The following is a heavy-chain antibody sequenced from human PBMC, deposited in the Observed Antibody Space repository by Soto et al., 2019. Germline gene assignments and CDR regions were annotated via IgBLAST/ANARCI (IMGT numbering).Heavy chain of an antibody. CDR2: IYYSGST. CDR1: GGSISSGGYY. J-gene: IGHJ6*03. D-gene: IGHD6-6*01. V-gene: IGHV4-31*03. CDR3: ARPAASSIAARPYYYYMDV. Sequence: SESMSLTCTVSGGSISSGGYYWSWNRQHPGKGLEWIGYIYYSGSTYYNPSLKSRVTISVDTSKNQFSLKLSSVTAADTAVYYCARPAASSIAARPYYYYMDVWGKGTTVTVSS.